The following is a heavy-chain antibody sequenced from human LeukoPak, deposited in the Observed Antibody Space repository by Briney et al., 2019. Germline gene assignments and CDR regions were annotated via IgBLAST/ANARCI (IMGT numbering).Heavy chain of an antibody. J-gene: IGHJ6*03. CDR1: GFTFSSYG. Sequence: GGSLRLSCAASGFTFSSYGMSWVRQAPGKGLEWVSAISGSGGSTYYADSVKGRFTISRDNSKNTLYLQMNSLRAEDTAVYYCAKSRGSGSSLHYYYYMDVWGKGTTVTISS. CDR3: AKSRGSGSSLHYYYYMDV. CDR2: ISGSGGST. V-gene: IGHV3-23*01. D-gene: IGHD3-10*01.